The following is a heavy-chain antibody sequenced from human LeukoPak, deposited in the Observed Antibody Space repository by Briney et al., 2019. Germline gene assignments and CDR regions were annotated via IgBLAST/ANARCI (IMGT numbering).Heavy chain of an antibody. D-gene: IGHD6-13*01. V-gene: IGHV3-30*02. CDR1: GFTFSSFA. Sequence: PGGSLRLSCVASGFTFSSFAMHWVRQAPGKGLEWVTLIRYEGSNKYYADSVKGRFTISRDNAKNSLYLQMNSLRAEDTAVYYCARVGIAAAGDDYWGQGTLVTVSS. CDR3: ARVGIAAAGDDY. J-gene: IGHJ4*02. CDR2: IRYEGSNK.